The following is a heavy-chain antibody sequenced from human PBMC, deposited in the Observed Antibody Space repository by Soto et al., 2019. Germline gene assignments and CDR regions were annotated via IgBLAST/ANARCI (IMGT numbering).Heavy chain of an antibody. V-gene: IGHV4-59*08. CDR1: GGSISGYY. J-gene: IGHJ4*02. D-gene: IGHD3-22*01. Sequence: QVQLQESGPGLVKPSETLSLTCTVSGGSISGYYWSWFRQPPGKGLEWIGYIYYTGSTTYNPSLKSRVTISVDTSKNQFSLNLNSVTAADTAVSYCARLGGYYQAFDSWGQGTLVTASS. CDR2: IYYTGST. CDR3: ARLGGYYQAFDS.